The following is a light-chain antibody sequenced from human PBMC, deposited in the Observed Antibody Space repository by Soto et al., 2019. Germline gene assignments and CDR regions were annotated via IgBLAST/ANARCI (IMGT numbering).Light chain of an antibody. CDR1: QSVTTY. CDR2: DAS. CDR3: QQRSNWPPSIT. J-gene: IGKJ5*01. Sequence: EIVLTHSPGTLSLSPGERATLSCRASQSVTTYLAWYQQKPGQAPRLLIYDASNRATGIPARFSGSGSGTDFTLTIGSLEPEDFAVYYCQQRSNWPPSITFGQGTRLEIK. V-gene: IGKV3-11*01.